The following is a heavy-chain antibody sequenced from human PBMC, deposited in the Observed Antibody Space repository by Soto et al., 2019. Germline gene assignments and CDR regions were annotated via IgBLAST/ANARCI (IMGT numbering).Heavy chain of an antibody. J-gene: IGHJ6*03. CDR3: ARGKKSVNYAILTGRHYYSYYMEV. V-gene: IGHV4-59*01. D-gene: IGHD3-9*01. CDR1: GGSSSSYC. Sequence: SETLSLTSTVSGGSSSSYCWSWIRQPPGKGLEWIGYIYYSGSTNYNPSLKSRVTISVDTSKNQFSLKLSSVTAADTAVYYCARGKKSVNYAILTGRHYYSYYMEVWGKGTTVTVSS. CDR2: IYYSGST.